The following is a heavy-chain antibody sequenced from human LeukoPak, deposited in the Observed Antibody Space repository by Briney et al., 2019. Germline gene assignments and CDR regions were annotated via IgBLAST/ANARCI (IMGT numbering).Heavy chain of an antibody. CDR1: GFTFSTYA. J-gene: IGHJ4*02. Sequence: GGSLRLSCAASGFTFSTYAMSWVRQAPGKGLEWVSYISSSGSTIYYADSVKGRFTISRDNAKNSLYLQMNSLRAEDTAVYYCARGEDSSGPGFDYWGQGTLATVSS. CDR2: ISSSGSTI. D-gene: IGHD3-22*01. V-gene: IGHV3-11*01. CDR3: ARGEDSSGPGFDY.